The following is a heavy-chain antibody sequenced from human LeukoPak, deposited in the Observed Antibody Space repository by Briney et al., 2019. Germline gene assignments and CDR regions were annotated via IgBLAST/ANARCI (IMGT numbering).Heavy chain of an antibody. CDR3: ARETDPYHFDY. J-gene: IGHJ4*02. V-gene: IGHV3-30-3*01. Sequence: GGSLRLSCAASGFTFSSYAMHWVRQAPGKGLEWVAVISYDGSNKYYADSVEGRFTISRDNSKITLYLQMNSLRAEDTAVYYCARETDPYHFDYWGQGTLVTVSS. CDR1: GFTFSSYA. CDR2: ISYDGSNK. D-gene: IGHD2-2*02.